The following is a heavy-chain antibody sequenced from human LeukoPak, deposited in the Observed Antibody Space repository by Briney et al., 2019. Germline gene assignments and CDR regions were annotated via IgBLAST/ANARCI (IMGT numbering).Heavy chain of an antibody. CDR3: ATSGVY. D-gene: IGHD7-27*01. Sequence: PGGSLRLSCAASGFTFSAYWMKWVRQAPGKGLVWVATIKGDGSETHYETSVKGRFTISRDNAKRSLYLQMTSLSVEDTAMYYCATSGVYWGQGTLVTVSS. CDR2: IKGDGSET. CDR1: GFTFSAYW. J-gene: IGHJ4*02. V-gene: IGHV3-7*01.